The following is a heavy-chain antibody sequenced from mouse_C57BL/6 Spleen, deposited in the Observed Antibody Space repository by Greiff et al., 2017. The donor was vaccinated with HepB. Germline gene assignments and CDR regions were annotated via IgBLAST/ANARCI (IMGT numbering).Heavy chain of an antibody. D-gene: IGHD1-1*01. Sequence: VQLQQSGPELVKPGASVKISCKASGYSFTSYYIHWVKQRPGQGLEWIGWIYPGSGNTKYNEKFKGKATLTADTSSSTAYMQLSSLTSEDSAVYYCARGGTTVVATGFDYWGQGTTLTVSS. CDR3: ARGGTTVVATGFDY. J-gene: IGHJ2*01. V-gene: IGHV1-66*01. CDR2: IYPGSGNT. CDR1: GYSFTSYY.